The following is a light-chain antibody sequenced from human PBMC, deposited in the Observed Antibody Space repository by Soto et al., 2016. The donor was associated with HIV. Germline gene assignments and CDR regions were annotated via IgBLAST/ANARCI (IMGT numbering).Light chain of an antibody. CDR1: QSISNW. V-gene: IGKV1-5*03. CDR3: QHYTRYSRT. Sequence: DIQMTQSPSTLSASVGDRVIITCRASQSISNWLAWYQQKPGKAPNLLIYKASSLESGVPSRFSGSGSGTEFTLTISSLQPDDFATYYCQHYTRYSRTSGQGTKVEI. CDR2: KAS. J-gene: IGKJ1*01.